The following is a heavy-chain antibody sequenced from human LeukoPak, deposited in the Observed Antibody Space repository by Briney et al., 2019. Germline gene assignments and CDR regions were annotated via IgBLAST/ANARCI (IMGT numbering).Heavy chain of an antibody. D-gene: IGHD3-9*01. Sequence: GASVKVSCKASGYIFIGYYIHWVRQAPGQGLEWMGWMNPNSGNTGYAQKFQGRVTMTRNTSISTAYMELSSLRSEDTAVYYCARGNWHYDILTGYLDYWGQGTLVTVSS. J-gene: IGHJ4*02. V-gene: IGHV1-8*02. CDR3: ARGNWHYDILTGYLDY. CDR1: GYIFIGYY. CDR2: MNPNSGNT.